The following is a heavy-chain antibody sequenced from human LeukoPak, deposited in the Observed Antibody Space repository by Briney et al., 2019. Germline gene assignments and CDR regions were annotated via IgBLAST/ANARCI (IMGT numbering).Heavy chain of an antibody. CDR2: ISYDGSNK. V-gene: IGHV3-30-3*01. CDR3: ARDPGHSYGYSFDY. J-gene: IGHJ4*02. CDR1: GFTFSSYA. D-gene: IGHD5-18*01. Sequence: PGGSLRLSCAASGFTFSSYAMHWVRQAPGKGLEWVAVISYDGSNKYYADSEKGRFTISRDNARNSLYLQMNSLRAEDTAVYYCARDPGHSYGYSFDYWGQGTLVTVSS.